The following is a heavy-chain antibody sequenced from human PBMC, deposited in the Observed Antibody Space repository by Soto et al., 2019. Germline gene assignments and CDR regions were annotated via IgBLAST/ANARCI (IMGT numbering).Heavy chain of an antibody. D-gene: IGHD6-13*01. V-gene: IGHV4-31*03. CDR1: GRSISSGGYY. CDR3: ARGAAAARRDFDD. J-gene: IGHJ4*02. Sequence: QVQLQETGPGLVKPSQTLSLTCTVSGRSISSGGYYWSWIRQHPGKGLEWIGYIYYSGSTYYNPSLKSRVSISVDPSKNQFSLKLSCVTAADTAVYYCARGAAAARRDFDDWGQGTLVTVSS. CDR2: IYYSGST.